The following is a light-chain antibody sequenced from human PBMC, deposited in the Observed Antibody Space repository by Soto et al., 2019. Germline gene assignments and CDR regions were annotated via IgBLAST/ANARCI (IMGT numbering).Light chain of an antibody. Sequence: IVMTQSPSTLSVTPGERVTLSCRASQDIRSSLAWYQQKPGQAPRLLIYGASIRATGVPATFSGSGSGTEFTLSISSLQSEDFAVYYCQQYNNWPRTFAQGAKVDI. V-gene: IGKV3-15*01. J-gene: IGKJ1*01. CDR1: QDIRSS. CDR2: GAS. CDR3: QQYNNWPRT.